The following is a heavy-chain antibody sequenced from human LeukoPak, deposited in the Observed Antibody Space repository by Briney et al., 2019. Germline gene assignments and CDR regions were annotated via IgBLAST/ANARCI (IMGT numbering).Heavy chain of an antibody. CDR3: ASGYSYDLFDY. Sequence: PSETLSLTCTVSGGSISSYYWSWLRQPPGKGLEWIGYIYYSGSTNYNPSLKSRVTISVDTSKNQFSLKLSSVTAADTAVYYCASGYSYDLFDYWGQGTLVTVSS. CDR2: IYYSGST. J-gene: IGHJ4*02. CDR1: GGSISSYY. V-gene: IGHV4-59*12. D-gene: IGHD5-18*01.